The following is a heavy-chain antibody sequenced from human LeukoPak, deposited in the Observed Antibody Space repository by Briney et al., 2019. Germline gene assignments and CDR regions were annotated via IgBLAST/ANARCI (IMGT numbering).Heavy chain of an antibody. CDR3: ARNLPEGVWGSYRHNYFDY. D-gene: IGHD3-16*02. CDR2: IIPILGIA. V-gene: IGHV1-69*02. J-gene: IGHJ4*02. CDR1: GFTFSSYW. Sequence: PGGSLRLSCAASGFTFSSYWISWVRQAPGQGLEWMGRIIPILGIANYAQKFQGGVTITADKSTSTAYMELSSLRSEDTAVYYCARNLPEGVWGSYRHNYFDYWGQGTLVTVSS.